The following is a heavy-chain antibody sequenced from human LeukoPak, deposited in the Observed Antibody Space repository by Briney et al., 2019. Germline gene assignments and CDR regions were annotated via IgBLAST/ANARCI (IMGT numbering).Heavy chain of an antibody. D-gene: IGHD3-22*01. CDR1: GFTFSSYA. CDR2: ISGSGGST. Sequence: GGSLGLSCAASGFTFSSYAMSWVRQAPGKGLEWVSAISGSGGSTYYADSVKGRFTISRDNSKNTLYLQMYSLRAEDTAVYYCAKDPAATYYDSSGYLDYWGQGTLVTVSS. CDR3: AKDPAATYYDSSGYLDY. J-gene: IGHJ4*02. V-gene: IGHV3-23*01.